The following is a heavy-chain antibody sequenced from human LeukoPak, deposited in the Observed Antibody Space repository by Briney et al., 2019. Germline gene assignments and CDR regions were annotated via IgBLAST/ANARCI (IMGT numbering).Heavy chain of an antibody. Sequence: SQTLSLTCTVSGGSISSGSYYWSWIRQPARKGLEWIGRIYTSGSTNYNPSLKSRVTISVDTSKNQFSLKLSSVTAADTAVYYCARASHYYDSSGYYVDAFDIWGQGTMVTVSS. V-gene: IGHV4-61*02. CDR3: ARASHYYDSSGYYVDAFDI. D-gene: IGHD3-22*01. J-gene: IGHJ3*02. CDR1: GGSISSGSYY. CDR2: IYTSGST.